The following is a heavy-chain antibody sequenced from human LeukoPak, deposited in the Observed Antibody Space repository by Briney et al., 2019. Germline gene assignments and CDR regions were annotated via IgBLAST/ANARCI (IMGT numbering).Heavy chain of an antibody. D-gene: IGHD1-26*01. CDR3: ANWQSGSRVFFDY. Sequence: GGSLRLSCAASGFTLSSYAMKWVRQAPGKGLEWVSGISGTACSTYYSDSVKVRFTISRDNSKNTLYLHMNSLRAEDTAVYYCANWQSGSRVFFDYWGQATLVTVSS. V-gene: IGHV3-23*01. CDR1: GFTLSSYA. J-gene: IGHJ4*02. CDR2: ISGTACST.